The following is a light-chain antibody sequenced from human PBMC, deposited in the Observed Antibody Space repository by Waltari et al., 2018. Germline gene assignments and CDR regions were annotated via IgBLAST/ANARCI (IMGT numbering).Light chain of an antibody. CDR2: GNR. CDR3: QSYDSRQSGGV. V-gene: IGLV1-40*01. Sequence: PSTSPNLFFLGNRQRPIGVPYRFSVSKSSTSASLAITGLQAEDEADYCCQSYDSRQSGGVFGGGTRLTVL. J-gene: IGLJ2*01.